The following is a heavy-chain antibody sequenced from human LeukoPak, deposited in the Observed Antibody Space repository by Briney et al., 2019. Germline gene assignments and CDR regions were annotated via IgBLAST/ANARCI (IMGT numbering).Heavy chain of an antibody. Sequence: SETLSLTCTVSGGSIDSRGYYWDWIRQAPGKGLEWIGTIYHSGSTEYNPSLKSRVAIFVDTSKNQFSLILHSVAAADTAVCYCARRSEFDNTHYHYFDYWGQGALVTVSS. CDR2: IYHSGST. CDR1: GGSIDSRGYY. V-gene: IGHV4-39*01. D-gene: IGHD2-15*01. J-gene: IGHJ4*02. CDR3: ARRSEFDNTHYHYFDY.